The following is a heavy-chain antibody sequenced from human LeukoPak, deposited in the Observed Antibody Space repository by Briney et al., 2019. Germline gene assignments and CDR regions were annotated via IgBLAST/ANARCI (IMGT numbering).Heavy chain of an antibody. Sequence: GGSLRLSCAASGFTFSTYAMSWVRQAPGKGLEWVSAISDSGGSTYYAGSVKGRFTISRDNSKNTLYLQMNSLRAEDTAIYYCARSEHSSSSFDYWGQGTLVTVSS. J-gene: IGHJ4*02. V-gene: IGHV3-23*01. D-gene: IGHD6-6*01. CDR2: ISDSGGST. CDR1: GFTFSTYA. CDR3: ARSEHSSSSFDY.